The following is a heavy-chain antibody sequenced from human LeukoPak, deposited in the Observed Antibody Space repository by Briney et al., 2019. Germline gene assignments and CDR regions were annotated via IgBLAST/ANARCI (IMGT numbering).Heavy chain of an antibody. Sequence: GASVKVSCKSSGYTFTNFGISWMRRAPGQGLEWMGWISGDGCFGDYAEKFQGRVTMTTDTSTNTVSMELRSLRPDDTAIYYCARRLKLGSSACWGWLDPWGEGTLVTVYS. CDR2: ISGDGCFG. J-gene: IGHJ5*02. V-gene: IGHV1-18*01. CDR1: GYTFTNFG. CDR3: ARRLKLGSSACWGWLDP. D-gene: IGHD7-27*01.